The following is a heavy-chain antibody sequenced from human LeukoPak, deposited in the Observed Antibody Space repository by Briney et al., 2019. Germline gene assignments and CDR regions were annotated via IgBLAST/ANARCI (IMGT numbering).Heavy chain of an antibody. V-gene: IGHV4-39*02. CDR3: ARLDRSGYEGGLGGAFDI. Sequence: SVTLSVTCTVSGGSISSSSYYWGWIRQPPGKGREWVGRIYYSGSTYYNPSLKSGATISVDTPKNHFSLQLSSVTAADTAVYYWARLDRSGYEGGLGGAFDIWGQGTMVTVSS. J-gene: IGHJ3*02. CDR1: GGSISSSSYY. D-gene: IGHD3-22*01. CDR2: IYYSGST.